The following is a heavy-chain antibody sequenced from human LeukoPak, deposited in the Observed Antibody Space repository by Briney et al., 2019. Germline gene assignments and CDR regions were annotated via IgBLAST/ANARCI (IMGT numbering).Heavy chain of an antibody. D-gene: IGHD2-21*01. Sequence: SETLSLTCTVSGGSISSYYWSWIRQAAGKGLELIGRFSTSGTTNYNPSLKSRVTISVDTSTNQFPLKWTSVTSADTAVLYCARERGERSFDHWGRGTLVSVPS. V-gene: IGHV4-4*07. CDR1: GGSISSYY. J-gene: IGHJ4*02. CDR3: ARERGERSFDH. CDR2: FSTSGTT.